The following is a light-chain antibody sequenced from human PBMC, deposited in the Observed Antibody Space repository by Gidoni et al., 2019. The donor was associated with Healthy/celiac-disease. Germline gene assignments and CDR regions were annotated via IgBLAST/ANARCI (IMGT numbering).Light chain of an antibody. CDR3: MQGTHWGLT. Sequence: VVMTQSPLSLPVTLGQPAPISCRSSQSLGYSDGNTYLNWFQQRPGQSPRRLIYKVSNRDSGVPDRFSGSGSGTDFTLKISRVEAEDVGVYYCMQGTHWGLTFGGGTKVEIK. CDR2: KVS. CDR1: QSLGYSDGNTY. V-gene: IGKV2-30*01. J-gene: IGKJ4*01.